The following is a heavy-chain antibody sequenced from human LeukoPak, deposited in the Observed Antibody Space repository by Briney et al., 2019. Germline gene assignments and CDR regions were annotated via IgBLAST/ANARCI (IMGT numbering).Heavy chain of an antibody. CDR3: AKERDYYNNSGLDY. D-gene: IGHD3-22*01. Sequence: PGRSLRLSCAASRFTFSSYGIYWVRQAPGRGLEWVAVISYDGSDKYYSDSVKGRFTISRDNSKNTLYLQMNSLRAEDTAVYSCAKERDYYNNSGLDYCGQGNLGTASS. CDR2: ISYDGSDK. V-gene: IGHV3-30*18. J-gene: IGHJ4*02. CDR1: RFTFSSYG.